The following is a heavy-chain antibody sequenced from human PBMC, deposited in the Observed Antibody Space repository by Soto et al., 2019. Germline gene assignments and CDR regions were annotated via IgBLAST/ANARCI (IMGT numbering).Heavy chain of an antibody. J-gene: IGHJ3*02. V-gene: IGHV3-21*01. CDR3: ARERPLDYGDFSPAFDI. D-gene: IGHD4-17*01. CDR1: GFTFSSYS. CDR2: ISSSSSYI. Sequence: GGSLRLSCAASGFTFSSYSMNWVRQAPGKGLEWVSSISSSSSYIYYADSVKGRFTISRDNAKNSLYLQMNSLRAEDTAVYYCARERPLDYGDFSPAFDIWGQGTMVTVSS.